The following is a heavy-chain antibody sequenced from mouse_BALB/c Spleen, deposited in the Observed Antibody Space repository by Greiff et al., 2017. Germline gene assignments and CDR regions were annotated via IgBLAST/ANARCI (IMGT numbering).Heavy chain of an antibody. J-gene: IGHJ3*01. CDR3: ARQVITGAWFAY. Sequence: EVQRVESGGGLVQPGGSLKLSCAASGFTFSSYTMSWVRQTPEKRLEWVAYISNGGGSTYYPDTVKGRFTISRDNAKNTLYLQMSSLKSEDTAMYYCARQVITGAWFAYWGQGTLVTVSA. CDR1: GFTFSSYT. D-gene: IGHD2-4*01. V-gene: IGHV5-12-2*01. CDR2: ISNGGGST.